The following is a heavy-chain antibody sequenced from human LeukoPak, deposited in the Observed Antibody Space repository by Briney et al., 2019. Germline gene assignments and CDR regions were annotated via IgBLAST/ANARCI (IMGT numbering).Heavy chain of an antibody. CDR3: ARDAAAIMWFDP. CDR2: INAGNGNT. J-gene: IGHJ5*02. CDR1: GHTFTTYY. Sequence: ASVKVSCKASGHTFTTYYVHLVRQAPGQRLEWMGWINAGNGNTKYSQRFQGRVTITRDTSASTAYMELSSLRSEDTAVYYCARDAAAIMWFDPWGQGTLVTVSS. D-gene: IGHD2-2*01. V-gene: IGHV1-3*01.